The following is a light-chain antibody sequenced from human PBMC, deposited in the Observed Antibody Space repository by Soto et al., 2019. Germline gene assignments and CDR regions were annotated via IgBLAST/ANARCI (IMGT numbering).Light chain of an antibody. Sequence: QSALTQPPSASGSPGQSVTISCTGTSSDVGGYNYVSWYQQHPGKAPKLMIYEVSKRPSGVPDRFSGSKSGNTASLTVSGLQAEDEADYYCSSYAGSNNSIVFGTGTKVTVL. V-gene: IGLV2-8*01. CDR3: SSYAGSNNSIV. CDR2: EVS. CDR1: SSDVGGYNY. J-gene: IGLJ1*01.